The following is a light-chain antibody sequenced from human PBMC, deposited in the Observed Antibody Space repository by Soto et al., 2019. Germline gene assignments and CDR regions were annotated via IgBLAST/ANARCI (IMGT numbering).Light chain of an antibody. CDR3: SSFSSSSTLYV. J-gene: IGLJ1*01. CDR2: EVT. V-gene: IGLV2-14*01. Sequence: QSALTQPASVSGSPGQSITISCTGTSSDVGGYKYVSWYQQHPGKAPKLMIYEVTNRPSGVSNRFSGSKSGNTASLTVSGLQADDEADYYCSSFSSSSTLYVFGTGTKVTVL. CDR1: SSDVGGYKY.